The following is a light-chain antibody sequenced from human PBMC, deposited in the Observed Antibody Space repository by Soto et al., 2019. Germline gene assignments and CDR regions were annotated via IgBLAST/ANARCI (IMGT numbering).Light chain of an antibody. CDR2: AAS. Sequence: DIQMTQSPSSLSASVGDRVTITCRASQGISNYLAWYQQKPGKVTELLIYAASTLQSGVPSRFSGSGSGTDFTLTISSLQPEDVATYYCQKYNHSPTFGGGTKLEIK. V-gene: IGKV1-27*01. J-gene: IGKJ4*01. CDR1: QGISNY. CDR3: QKYNHSPT.